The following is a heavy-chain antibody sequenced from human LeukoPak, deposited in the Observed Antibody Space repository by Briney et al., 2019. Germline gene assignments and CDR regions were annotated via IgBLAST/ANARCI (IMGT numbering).Heavy chain of an antibody. J-gene: IGHJ2*01. D-gene: IGHD3-10*01. V-gene: IGHV3-13*01. CDR2: IGTAGDT. CDR1: GFTFSSYD. Sequence: QPGGSLRLSCAPSGFTFSSYDMHWVRQATGKGLEWVSAIGTAGDTYYPGSVKGRFTISRENAKNSLYLQMNSLRAGDTAVYYCARGGDIIGFGEPTYFDLWGRGTLVTVSS. CDR3: ARGGDIIGFGEPTYFDL.